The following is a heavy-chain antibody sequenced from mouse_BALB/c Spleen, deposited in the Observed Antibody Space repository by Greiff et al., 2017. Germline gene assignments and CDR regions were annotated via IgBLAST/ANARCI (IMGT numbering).Heavy chain of an antibody. D-gene: IGHD2-14*01. CDR2: IDPYNGGT. Sequence: VQLKESGPELVKPGASVKVSCKASGYAFTSYNMYWVKQSHGKSLEWIGYIDPYNGGTSYNQKFKGKATLTVDKSSSTAYMHLNSLTSEDSAVYYCANRYHYYAMDYWGQGTSVTVSS. CDR3: ANRYHYYAMDY. J-gene: IGHJ4*01. V-gene: IGHV1S135*01. CDR1: GYAFTSYN.